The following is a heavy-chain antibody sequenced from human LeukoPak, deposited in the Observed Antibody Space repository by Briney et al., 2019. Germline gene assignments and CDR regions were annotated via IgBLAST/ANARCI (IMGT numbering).Heavy chain of an antibody. D-gene: IGHD1-20*01. CDR2: IIPIFGTA. CDR1: GGTFSSYA. Sequence: ASVKVSCKASGGTFSSYAISWVRQAPGQGLEWMGGIIPIFGTANYAQKFQGRVTITTDESTRTAYMELSSLRSEDTAVYYCAREAYNWNERLLRGFDYWGQGTLVTVSS. CDR3: AREAYNWNERLLRGFDY. V-gene: IGHV1-69*05. J-gene: IGHJ4*02.